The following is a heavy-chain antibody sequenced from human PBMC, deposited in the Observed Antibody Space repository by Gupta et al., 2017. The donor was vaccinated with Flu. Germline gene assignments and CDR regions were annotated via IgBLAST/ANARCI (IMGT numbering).Heavy chain of an antibody. D-gene: IGHD1-1*01. V-gene: IGHV3-7*01. CDR2: IKHDGREK. CDR1: GFTFSSYW. J-gene: IGHJ4*02. CDR3: AKYNNFHFEY. Sequence: EVQLVESGGGLVQPGGSLRLSCAASGFTFSSYWMSWVRQAPGKGLEWVANIKHDGREKNYVDSVKGRFTISRDNAKNSLYLQMNSLRAEDTAVYYCAKYNNFHFEYWGQGALVTVSS.